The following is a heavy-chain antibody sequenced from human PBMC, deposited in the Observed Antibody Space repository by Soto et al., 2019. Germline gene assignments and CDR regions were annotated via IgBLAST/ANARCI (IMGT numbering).Heavy chain of an antibody. J-gene: IGHJ3*02. CDR1: GGSISSYY. CDR2: IYSTGLT. V-gene: IGHV4-4*07. D-gene: IGHD1-26*01. CDR3: ARGSGGSSPYHAFDI. Sequence: PSETLSLTCTVSGGSISSYYWTWIRQPAGKGLEWIGRIYSTGLTTYNPSLKSRVTMSVDTSKNQLYLKLSSVTAADTALYYCARGSGGSSPYHAFDIWGQGTMVTVSS.